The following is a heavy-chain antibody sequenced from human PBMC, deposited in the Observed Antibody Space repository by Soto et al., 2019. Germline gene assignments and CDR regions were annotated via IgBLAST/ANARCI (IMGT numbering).Heavy chain of an antibody. Sequence: QVQLQESGPGLVKPSETLSLTCTVSGGSISNHYWSWIRQPPGKGLEWIGYIYYNGNTNYHPSLKSRVTMSVDTSKNQISLKLSSLTAAETAVYYCTRDNGYSEHWGQGTLVTVSS. J-gene: IGHJ1*01. CDR1: GGSISNHY. D-gene: IGHD6-13*01. CDR3: TRDNGYSEH. CDR2: IYYNGNT. V-gene: IGHV4-59*11.